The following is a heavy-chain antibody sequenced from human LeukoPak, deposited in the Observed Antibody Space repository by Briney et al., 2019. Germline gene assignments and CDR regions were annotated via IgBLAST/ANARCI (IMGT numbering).Heavy chain of an antibody. V-gene: IGHV3-23*01. D-gene: IGHD3-10*01. CDR2: ISSSGSGT. CDR1: GFTFSNYA. CDR3: AKDWEWFGEFSN. J-gene: IGHJ4*02. Sequence: GGSLRLSCAASGFTFSNYAMSWVRQAPGKGLEWVSAISSSGSGTYYADSVKGRFTISRDNSKNTLYLQMSSLRAEDTAVYYCAKDWEWFGEFSNWGQGTLVTVSS.